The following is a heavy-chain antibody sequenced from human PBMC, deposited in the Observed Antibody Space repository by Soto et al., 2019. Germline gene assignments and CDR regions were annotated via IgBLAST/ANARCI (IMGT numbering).Heavy chain of an antibody. J-gene: IGHJ4*02. CDR2: IYSGGST. CDR1: GFTVSSNY. Sequence: GGSLRLSCAASGFTVSSNYMSWVRQAPGKGLEWVSVIYSGGSTYYADSVKGRFTISRDNSKNTLYLQMNSLRAEDTAVYYCARDLNYYDSSGYYLPSWGQGTLLTVSS. CDR3: ARDLNYYDSSGYYLPS. V-gene: IGHV3-53*01. D-gene: IGHD3-22*01.